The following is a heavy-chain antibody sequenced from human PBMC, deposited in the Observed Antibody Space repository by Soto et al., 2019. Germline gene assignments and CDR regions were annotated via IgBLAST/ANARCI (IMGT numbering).Heavy chain of an antibody. J-gene: IGHJ6*02. CDR3: ARDLYSSGWYGSYGMDV. CDR1: GGSISSGGYY. Sequence: SETLSLTCTVSGGSISSGGYYWSWIRQHPGKGLEWIGYIYYSGGTYYNPSLKSRVTISVDTSKNQFSLKLSSVTAADTAVYYCARDLYSSGWYGSYGMDVWGQGTTVTVSS. CDR2: IYYSGGT. V-gene: IGHV4-31*03. D-gene: IGHD6-19*01.